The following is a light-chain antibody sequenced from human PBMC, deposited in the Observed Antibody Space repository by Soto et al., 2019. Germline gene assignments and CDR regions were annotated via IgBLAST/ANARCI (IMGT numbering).Light chain of an antibody. CDR3: QQYYNTPLT. CDR1: QSVLYSSNNRNY. Sequence: DIVMTQSPDSLAVSLGERVTINCKSSQSVLYSSNNRNYLAWFQQKPGQPPKLLIYWASTRESGVPDRFSGSGSGTDFTLTISGLQAEDVAVYYCQQYYNTPLTFGGGTTVEI. V-gene: IGKV4-1*01. CDR2: WAS. J-gene: IGKJ4*01.